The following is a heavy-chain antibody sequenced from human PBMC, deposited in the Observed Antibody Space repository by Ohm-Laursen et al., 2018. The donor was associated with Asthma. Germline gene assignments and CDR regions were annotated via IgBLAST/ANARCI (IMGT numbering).Heavy chain of an antibody. J-gene: IGHJ4*02. V-gene: IGHV3-21*01. D-gene: IGHD3-22*01. CDR3: AKARKTSIVAAQGY. CDR1: GYTFSRYS. Sequence: SLRLSCTASGYTFSRYSIHWVRQVPGKGLEWVASISTASTFIYYADSVRGRFTTSRDNAKNSVYLQMNSLRAEDTAVYYCAKARKTSIVAAQGYWGQGTLVTVSS. CDR2: ISTASTFI.